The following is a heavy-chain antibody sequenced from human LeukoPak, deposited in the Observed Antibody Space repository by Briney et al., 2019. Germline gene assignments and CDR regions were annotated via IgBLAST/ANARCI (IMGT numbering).Heavy chain of an antibody. D-gene: IGHD6-19*01. Sequence: ASVKVSCKASGYTFTFYYMHWVRQAPGQGLEWMGWINPNSGGTNYAQKFQGRVTMTRDTSISTAYMELSRLRSDDTAVYYCARDPVSSSGWWEFDYWGQGTLVTVSS. J-gene: IGHJ4*02. CDR1: GYTFTFYY. V-gene: IGHV1-2*02. CDR2: INPNSGGT. CDR3: ARDPVSSSGWWEFDY.